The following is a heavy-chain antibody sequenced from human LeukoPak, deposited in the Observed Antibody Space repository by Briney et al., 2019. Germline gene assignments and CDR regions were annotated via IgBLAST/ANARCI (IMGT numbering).Heavy chain of an antibody. J-gene: IGHJ4*02. CDR3: ARGGYYYDRSGYYSSEY. D-gene: IGHD3-22*01. V-gene: IGHV1-8*01. Sequence: ASVKVSCKASGYTFTSYDINWVRQATGQGLEWMGWMNPNSGNTGYAQKFQGRVTMTRNTSISTAYMELSSLRSEDTAVYYCARGGYYYDRSGYYSSEYWGQGTLVTVSS. CDR2: MNPNSGNT. CDR1: GYTFTSYD.